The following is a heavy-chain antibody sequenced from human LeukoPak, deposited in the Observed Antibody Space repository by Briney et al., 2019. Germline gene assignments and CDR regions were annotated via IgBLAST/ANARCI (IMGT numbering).Heavy chain of an antibody. J-gene: IGHJ6*03. Sequence: GESLKISCKTSGYRFTNYWIGWGRQMPGKSLQWMGIIYPGDSDTRYSPSFQGQVTISADKSISTAYLQWSSLKASDTAMYYCARHRGPHVPMSYYYYMDVWGKGTTVTVSS. CDR1: GYRFTNYW. D-gene: IGHD3-10*01. CDR3: ARHRGPHVPMSYYYYMDV. CDR2: IYPGDSDT. V-gene: IGHV5-51*01.